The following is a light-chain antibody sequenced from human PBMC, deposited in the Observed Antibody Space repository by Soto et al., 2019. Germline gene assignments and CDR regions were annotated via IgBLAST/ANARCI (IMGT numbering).Light chain of an antibody. Sequence: DIQMTQSPSSLSASVGDRVTITCRASQSIRSYLNWYQQKPRKAPKVLIYAASRLQSGVPSRLSGSGTGTDFTLIISSLQPEDFATYSCQQSSTPPYTFGQGTKREI. V-gene: IGKV1-39*01. CDR2: AAS. CDR1: QSIRSY. CDR3: QQSSTPPYT. J-gene: IGKJ2*01.